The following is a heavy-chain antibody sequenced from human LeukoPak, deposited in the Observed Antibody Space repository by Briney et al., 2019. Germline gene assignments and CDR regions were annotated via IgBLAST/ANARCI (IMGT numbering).Heavy chain of an antibody. CDR3: AKVPNPGLWSHYFDY. CDR2: ISGSGGST. V-gene: IGHV3-23*01. Sequence: GGSLRLSCAASGFTFSSYAMSWVRQAPGKGLEWVSAISGSGGSTYYADSVKGRFTISRDNSKNTLYLQMNSLRAEDTAVYYCAKVPNPGLWSHYFDYWGQGTLVTVSS. CDR1: GFTFSSYA. D-gene: IGHD3-10*01. J-gene: IGHJ4*02.